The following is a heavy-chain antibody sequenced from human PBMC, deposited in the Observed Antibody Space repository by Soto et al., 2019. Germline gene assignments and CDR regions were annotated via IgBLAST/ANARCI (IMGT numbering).Heavy chain of an antibody. V-gene: IGHV4-59*01. CDR3: ARVVREPLVTPAGYYYYGMDV. Sequence: PSETLSLTCTVSGGSISSYYWSWIRQPPGKGLEWIGYIYYSGSTNYNPSLKSRVTISVDTSKNQFSLKLSSVTAADTAVYYCARVVREPLVTPAGYYYYGMDVWGQGTTVTVSS. CDR2: IYYSGST. J-gene: IGHJ6*02. D-gene: IGHD3-10*01. CDR1: GGSISSYY.